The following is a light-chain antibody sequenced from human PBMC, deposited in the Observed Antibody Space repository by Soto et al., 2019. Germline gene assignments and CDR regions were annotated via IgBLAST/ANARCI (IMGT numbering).Light chain of an antibody. CDR1: QGIGTE. V-gene: IGKV1-6*02. Sequence: AIQMTQSPSSLSASVGDRVTITCRASQGIGTELGWYQLKPGKAPKLLVYGASTLQSGVLPRFSGSGSGTDFTLTISSLQPYYYATYYCLQDFSYPRTFGPGTKVDIK. J-gene: IGKJ1*01. CDR3: LQDFSYPRT. CDR2: GAS.